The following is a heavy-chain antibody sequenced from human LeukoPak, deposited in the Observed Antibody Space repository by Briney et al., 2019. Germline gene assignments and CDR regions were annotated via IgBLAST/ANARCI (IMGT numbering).Heavy chain of an antibody. CDR3: AKSNVVVIALDY. CDR2: IRYDGSNK. Sequence: PGGSLRLSCAASGFTFSSYGMHWVRQAPGRGLEWVAFIRYDGSNKYYADSVKGRFTISRDNSKNTLYLQMNSLRAEDTAVYYCAKSNVVVIALDYWGKGTLVTVSS. V-gene: IGHV3-30*02. CDR1: GFTFSSYG. J-gene: IGHJ4*02. D-gene: IGHD2-21*01.